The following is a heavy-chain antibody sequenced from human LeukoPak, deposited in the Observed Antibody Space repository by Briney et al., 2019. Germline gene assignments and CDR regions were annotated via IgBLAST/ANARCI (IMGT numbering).Heavy chain of an antibody. V-gene: IGHV3-23*01. CDR2: ISGSGGST. CDR3: AKDLNCDSSGYYAN. CDR1: GFTFSSYA. Sequence: PGGSLRLSCAASGFTFSSYAMSWVRQAPGKGLEWVSAISGSGGSTYYADSVKGRFTISRDNAKNSLYLQMNSLRAEDTALYYCAKDLNCDSSGYYANWGQGTLVTVSS. D-gene: IGHD3-22*01. J-gene: IGHJ4*02.